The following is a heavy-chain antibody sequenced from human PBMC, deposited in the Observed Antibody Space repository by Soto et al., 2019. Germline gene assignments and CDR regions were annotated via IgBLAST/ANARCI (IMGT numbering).Heavy chain of an antibody. CDR1: GCTCTSYG. CDR3: ARDRGAYGMEA. Sequence: QVQLVQSGADVKKTGASGKVSCKASGCTCTSYGLCWVRQAPVQGIERMGWVSAYSGNTNYAQKLQGRVTMTTVTSTSTAYMELRSLRSDATAVSYWARDRGAYGMEAWGQGTTVTVSS. J-gene: IGHJ6*02. V-gene: IGHV1-18*01. CDR2: VSAYSGNT.